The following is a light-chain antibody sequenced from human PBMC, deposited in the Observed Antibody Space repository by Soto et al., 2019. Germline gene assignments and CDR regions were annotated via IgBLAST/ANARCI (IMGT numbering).Light chain of an antibody. V-gene: IGLV3-27*01. Sequence: SYELTQPSSVSVSPGQTARITCSGDVLAKRYARWFQQKPGQAPVLVIYKDSERPSGIPERFSGSSSGTTVTLTISGAQVEDEAGYYCYSAADNNVVFGGGTKVTVL. CDR1: VLAKRY. CDR2: KDS. J-gene: IGLJ2*01. CDR3: YSAADNNVV.